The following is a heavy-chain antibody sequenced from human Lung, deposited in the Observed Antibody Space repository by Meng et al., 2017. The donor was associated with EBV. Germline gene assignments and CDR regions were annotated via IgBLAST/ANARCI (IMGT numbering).Heavy chain of an antibody. D-gene: IGHD6-19*01. Sequence: QGRVVQSGSEVKKPGASGKGSCKSSGYTLIDYERHWVRQAPGQGLEWMGRINPNSVGKHYAQKFQGRVTMTRDTSNTTAYMELSRLRSDDTAVYYCARSMGSGGWYVDYWGQGTLVTVSS. CDR3: ARSMGSGGWYVDY. V-gene: IGHV1-2*06. CDR2: INPNSVGK. CDR1: GYTLIDYE. J-gene: IGHJ4*02.